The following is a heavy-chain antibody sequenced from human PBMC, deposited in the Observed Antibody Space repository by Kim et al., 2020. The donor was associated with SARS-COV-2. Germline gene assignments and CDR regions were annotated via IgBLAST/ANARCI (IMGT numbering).Heavy chain of an antibody. CDR2: TNWNGGST. V-gene: IGHV3-20*04. Sequence: GGSLRLSCAASGFTFDDYGMSWVRQAPGKGLEWVSGTNWNGGSTGYADSVKGRFTISRDNAKNSLYLQMNSLRAEDTALYYCARDGGHGSSSHWGQGTLVTVSS. CDR1: GFTFDDYG. J-gene: IGHJ4*02. CDR3: ARDGGHGSSSH. D-gene: IGHD6-6*01.